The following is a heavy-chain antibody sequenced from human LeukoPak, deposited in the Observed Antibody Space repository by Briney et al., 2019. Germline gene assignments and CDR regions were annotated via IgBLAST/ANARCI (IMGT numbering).Heavy chain of an antibody. V-gene: IGHV4-39*01. D-gene: IGHD3-10*01. CDR3: ARHPPLRHTYYYGSGSYYSWFDP. CDR2: INHSGST. CDR1: GGSIFSSNSY. J-gene: IGHJ5*02. Sequence: SETLSLTCTVSGGSIFSSNSYWGWIRQPPGKGLEWIGEINHSGSTNYNPSLKSRVTISVDTSKNQFSLKLSSVTAADTAVYYCARHPPLRHTYYYGSGSYYSWFDPWGQGTLVTVSS.